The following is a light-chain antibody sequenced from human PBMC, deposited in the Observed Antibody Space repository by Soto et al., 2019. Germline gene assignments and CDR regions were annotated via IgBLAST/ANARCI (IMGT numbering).Light chain of an antibody. J-gene: IGLJ1*01. CDR2: DVS. Sequence: QSALTQPASVSGSPGQSITISCTGTSSDVGAYNSVSWYQQHPGKAPKLIIYDVSTRPSGISDRFSGSKSGNTASLTISGLQAEDESDYYCSSYTTSVTYVFGTGTKLNVL. V-gene: IGLV2-14*01. CDR3: SSYTTSVTYV. CDR1: SSDVGAYNS.